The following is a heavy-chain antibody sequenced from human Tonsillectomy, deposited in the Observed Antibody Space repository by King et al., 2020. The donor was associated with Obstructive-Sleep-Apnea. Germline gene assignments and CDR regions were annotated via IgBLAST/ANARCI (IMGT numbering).Heavy chain of an antibody. CDR1: GGSISSGGYY. D-gene: IGHD6-19*01. J-gene: IGHJ5*02. CDR3: ARDFPPLFEKGFVSGPGFDP. Sequence: QLQESGPGLVKPSQTLSLTCTVSGGSISSGGYYWSWIRQHPGKGLGWSGYIYYSVSTYYNPSLKSRVTISVDTSKNQFSLKLSSVTAADTAVYYCARDFPPLFEKGFVSGPGFDPWGQGTLVTVSS. V-gene: IGHV4-31*03. CDR2: IYYSVST.